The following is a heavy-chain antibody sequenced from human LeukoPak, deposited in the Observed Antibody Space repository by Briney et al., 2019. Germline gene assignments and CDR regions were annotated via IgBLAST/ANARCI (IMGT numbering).Heavy chain of an antibody. V-gene: IGHV1-69*13. D-gene: IGHD2-21*01. CDR3: ARSELVVDSQYYFDH. CDR2: ISPLFGTS. Sequence: SVKVSCKASGGTFSSYGISWLRQAPGQGLEWMGGISPLFGTSNYAQKFQGRVSITVDESTSTAYMDLRSLRADDTAVYYSARSELVVDSQYYFDHWGQGTLVTVSS. CDR1: GGTFSSYG. J-gene: IGHJ4*02.